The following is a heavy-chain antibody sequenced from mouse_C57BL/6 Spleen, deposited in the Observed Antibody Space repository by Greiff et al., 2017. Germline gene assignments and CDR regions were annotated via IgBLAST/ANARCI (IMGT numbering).Heavy chain of an antibody. D-gene: IGHD3-2*02. Sequence: EVKLQESGGGLVKPGGSLKLSCAASGFTFSDYGMHWVRQAPEKGLEWVAYISSGSSTIYYADTVKGRFTISRDNAKNTLFLQMTSLRSEDTAMYYCARPAAQDPYAMDYWGQGTSVTVSS. CDR2: ISSGSSTI. V-gene: IGHV5-17*01. J-gene: IGHJ4*01. CDR3: ARPAAQDPYAMDY. CDR1: GFTFSDYG.